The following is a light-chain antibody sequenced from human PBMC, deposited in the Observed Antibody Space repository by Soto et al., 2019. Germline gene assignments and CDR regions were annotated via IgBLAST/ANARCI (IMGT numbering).Light chain of an antibody. Sequence: QSVLTQPPSVSAAPGQTVTISRSGSGSNIGNNYVSWYQHLPGAAPKLLIYETNRRPAGIPDRFSGSKSGTSATLAITGLQTADEADYYCETWDTSLSAGRVFGPGTKVTVL. CDR2: ETN. J-gene: IGLJ1*01. V-gene: IGLV1-51*02. CDR1: GSNIGNNY. CDR3: ETWDTSLSAGRV.